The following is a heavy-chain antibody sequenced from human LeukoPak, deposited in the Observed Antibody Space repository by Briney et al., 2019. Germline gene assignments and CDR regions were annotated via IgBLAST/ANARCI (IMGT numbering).Heavy chain of an antibody. D-gene: IGHD3-3*01. Sequence: GGSLRLSCAASGFTFSSLEMTWVRQAPGKGLEWVSYISSDSATTYYADSVKGRFIISRDNAKNSLFLQINSLRAEDTAVYYCAGSTLWSGIFQYWGQGTLVTVSS. J-gene: IGHJ1*01. V-gene: IGHV3-48*01. CDR1: GFTFSSLE. CDR3: AGSTLWSGIFQY. CDR2: ISSDSATT.